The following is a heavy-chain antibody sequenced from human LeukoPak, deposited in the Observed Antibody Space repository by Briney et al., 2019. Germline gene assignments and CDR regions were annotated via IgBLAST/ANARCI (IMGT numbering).Heavy chain of an antibody. CDR1: GYSFTTYW. D-gene: IGHD5-18*01. CDR2: IYPGDSDT. J-gene: IGHJ4*02. Sequence: GESLKISXRGSGYSFTTYWIGWVRQMPGKSLEWMGIIYPGDSDTIYSPSFQGQVTISADKSISTAYLQWSTLQASDTAMYYCARRQGYTYGSFDYWGQGTLVTVSS. CDR3: ARRQGYTYGSFDY. V-gene: IGHV5-51*01.